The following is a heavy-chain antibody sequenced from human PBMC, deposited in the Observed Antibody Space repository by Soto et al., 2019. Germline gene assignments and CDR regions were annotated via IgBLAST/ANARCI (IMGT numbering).Heavy chain of an antibody. V-gene: IGHV4-4*07. D-gene: IGHD6-13*01. J-gene: IGHJ4*02. CDR3: ARETAAAIFDY. CDR2: IYTSGST. Sequence: SETLSLTCTFSVVSISSYYWSCIRQPAGKGLEWIGRIYTSGSTNYNPSLKSRVTMSVDTSKNQFSLKLSSVTAADTAVYYCARETAAAIFDYWGQGTLVTGSS. CDR1: VVSISSYY.